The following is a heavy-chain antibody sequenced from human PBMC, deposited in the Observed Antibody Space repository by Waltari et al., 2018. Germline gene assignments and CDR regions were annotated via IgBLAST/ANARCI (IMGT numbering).Heavy chain of an antibody. J-gene: IGHJ5*02. Sequence: EVQLVQSGAEVKKPGESLKISCKGSGYSFTSYWIGWVRQMPGKGLEWMGIIYPGESDTRYSPAFQGQATISADKSISTAYLQLSSLKASDTAMYYCARVGGQQLVRHWFDPWGQGTLVTVSS. CDR2: IYPGESDT. CDR1: GYSFTSYW. V-gene: IGHV5-51*01. CDR3: ARVGGQQLVRHWFDP. D-gene: IGHD6-13*01.